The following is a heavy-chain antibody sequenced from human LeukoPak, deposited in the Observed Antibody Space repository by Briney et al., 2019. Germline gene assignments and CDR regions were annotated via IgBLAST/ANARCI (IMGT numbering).Heavy chain of an antibody. CDR2: LNPYSGGT. V-gene: IGHV1-2*02. J-gene: IGHJ4*02. CDR3: ARSGGAKDFDS. D-gene: IGHD1-26*01. CDR1: GFTFKDYY. Sequence: ASVKVSCKTSGFTFKDYYIHWVRQAPGQGLEWMGWLNPYSGGTNYAQKFQGRVTLTRDTSITTAYMDLSSLTSDDTAIYYCARSGGAKDFDSWGQGTLVTVSS.